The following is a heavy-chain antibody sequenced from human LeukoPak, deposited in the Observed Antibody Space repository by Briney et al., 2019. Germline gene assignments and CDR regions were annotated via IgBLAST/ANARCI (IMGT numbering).Heavy chain of an antibody. J-gene: IGHJ3*02. V-gene: IGHV4-59*01. CDR1: GVSISTFY. Sequence: PSETLSLTCTVSGVSISTFYWSWIRQPPGEGLEWIGYISDSGSTNYNPSLQSRITISVDTSKNQFSLKLSSVTAADTAVYYCARTEAGAFDIWGQGTMVTVSS. CDR2: ISDSGST. CDR3: ARTEAGAFDI.